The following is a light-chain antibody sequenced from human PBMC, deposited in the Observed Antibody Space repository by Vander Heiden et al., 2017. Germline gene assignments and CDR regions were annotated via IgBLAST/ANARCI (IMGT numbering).Light chain of an antibody. CDR2: GAS. CDR3: QQLKNYLEYS. Sequence: IQLTQSPTSLSASVGDRVTITCRANQGINNFLAWYQQKPGNAPRLLIYGASTLHSGVPSRFSGSASGTDFALTISGLQPEDVATYYCQQLKNYLEYSFGQGTKLEIK. J-gene: IGKJ2*01. CDR1: QGINNF. V-gene: IGKV1-9*01.